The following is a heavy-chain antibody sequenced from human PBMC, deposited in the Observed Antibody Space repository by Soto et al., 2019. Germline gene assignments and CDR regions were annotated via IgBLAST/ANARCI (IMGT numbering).Heavy chain of an antibody. CDR2: VYYSGTT. CDR1: GGSVSDKTYY. Sequence: QVQLQESGPGLLKPSETLSLTCSVSGGSVSDKTYYWSWIRPPPRKRLEWIGYVYYSGTTNNNPPLKGRVSNSVDLSRNLFTRRLSAVTTADTARFSCARTTAVPNMLRSRDVFDYWAQGPLVTVSS. V-gene: IGHV4-61*01. CDR3: ARTTAVPNMLRSRDVFDY. D-gene: IGHD4-17*01. J-gene: IGHJ4*02.